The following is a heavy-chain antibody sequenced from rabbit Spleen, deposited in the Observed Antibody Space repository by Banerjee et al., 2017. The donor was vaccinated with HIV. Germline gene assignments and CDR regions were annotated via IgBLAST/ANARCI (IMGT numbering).Heavy chain of an antibody. V-gene: IGHV1S40*01. CDR3: ARRPAMSLVMNL. J-gene: IGHJ4*01. CDR1: GFSFSSGYD. CDR2: IYTGNGKN. D-gene: IGHD2-1*01. Sequence: LVESGGDLVKPGASLTPICTASGFSFSSGYDMSWVRQAPGKGLEWIGFIYTGNGKNYYATWAEGRIIISKTSSTTVTLQMTSLTAADTATYFCARRPAMSLVMNLWGPGTLVTVS.